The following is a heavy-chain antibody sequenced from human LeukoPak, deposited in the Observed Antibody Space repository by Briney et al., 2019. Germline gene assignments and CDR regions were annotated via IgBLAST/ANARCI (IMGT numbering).Heavy chain of an antibody. Sequence: SETLSLSCIVSGGAIRSYLWSWIRQPPGKELEWIAYMYYSGSTNSNPSLKSRVTVSVDSSKNQFSLKLSSVTAADSAVYYCARHVSVGNLCYFDHWGQGILVTVSS. J-gene: IGHJ4*02. CDR2: MYYSGST. CDR3: ARHVSVGNLCYFDH. V-gene: IGHV4-59*08. D-gene: IGHD1-26*01. CDR1: GGAIRSYL.